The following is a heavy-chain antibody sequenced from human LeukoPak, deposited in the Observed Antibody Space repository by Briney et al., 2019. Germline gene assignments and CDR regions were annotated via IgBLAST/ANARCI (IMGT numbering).Heavy chain of an antibody. CDR3: AREKIHFDSSGDYFDYYFYMDV. J-gene: IGHJ6*03. V-gene: IGHV3-7*03. D-gene: IGHD3-22*01. CDR2: IKQDESEK. CDR1: GFTFSNYA. Sequence: GGSLRLSCAASGFTFSNYAMNWVRQAPGKGLERVANIKQDESEKYYVDSVKGRFTISRDNAKKSLYLQMNSLRAEDTAVYYCAREKIHFDSSGDYFDYYFYMDVWGKGTTVTISS.